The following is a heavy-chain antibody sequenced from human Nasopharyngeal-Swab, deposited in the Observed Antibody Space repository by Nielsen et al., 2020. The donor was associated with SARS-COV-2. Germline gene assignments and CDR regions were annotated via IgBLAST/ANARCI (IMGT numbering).Heavy chain of an antibody. J-gene: IGHJ4*02. CDR2: MNPNSGNT. CDR3: ARGVNCQWLTRCYYFDY. CDR1: GYTFTSYD. Sequence: ASVKVSCKASGYTFTSYDINWVRQATGQGLEWMGWMNPNSGNTGYAQKFQGRVTMTRNTSISTAYMGLSSLRSEDTAVYYCARGVNCQWLTRCYYFDYWGQGTLVTVSS. D-gene: IGHD6-19*01. V-gene: IGHV1-8*01.